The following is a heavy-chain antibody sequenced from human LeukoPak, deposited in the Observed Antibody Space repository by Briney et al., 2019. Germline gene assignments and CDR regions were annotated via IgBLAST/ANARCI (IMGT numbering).Heavy chain of an antibody. CDR1: GYTFTIYY. V-gene: IGHV1-46*01. J-gene: IGHJ5*02. D-gene: IGHD5/OR15-5a*01. Sequence: ASVKVSSKASGYTFTIYYMHWVRQTPGQGLEWMGIINPIGGSTSYAQKFQGRVTMTRDTSTSTVYMELSSLRSEDTAVYYCARSQVYNWFDPWGQGTLVTVSS. CDR2: INPIGGST. CDR3: ARSQVYNWFDP.